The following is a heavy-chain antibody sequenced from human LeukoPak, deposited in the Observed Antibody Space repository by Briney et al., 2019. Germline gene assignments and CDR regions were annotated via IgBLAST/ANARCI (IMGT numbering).Heavy chain of an antibody. CDR2: IYYGGGT. Sequence: SETLSLTCTVSGGSLSSSSYYWGWIRQPPGKGLEWIGSIYYGGGTYYNPSLKSRVTISVDRSKNQVALKLSSVTAADTAVYYCARLEQLGWFGDPRSRWGQGTLVTVSS. CDR3: ARLEQLGWFGDPRSR. J-gene: IGHJ4*02. V-gene: IGHV4-39*01. CDR1: GGSLSSSSYY. D-gene: IGHD3-10*01.